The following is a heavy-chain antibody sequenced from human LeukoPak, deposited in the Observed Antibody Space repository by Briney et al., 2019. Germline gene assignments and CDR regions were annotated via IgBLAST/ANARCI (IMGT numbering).Heavy chain of an antibody. CDR2: IYYSGSA. CDR1: GGSISIYY. Sequence: SETLSLTCTVSGGSISIYYGSWIRPPPGKGLGWVGYIYYSGSANYNPSLKSRVTISVDTSKIQFSLKLSSVTAADTAVYYCARVVPAMVRGVPQMGLDYCGQGTPVSVSS. V-gene: IGHV4-59*01. CDR3: ARVVPAMVRGVPQMGLDY. D-gene: IGHD3-10*01. J-gene: IGHJ4*02.